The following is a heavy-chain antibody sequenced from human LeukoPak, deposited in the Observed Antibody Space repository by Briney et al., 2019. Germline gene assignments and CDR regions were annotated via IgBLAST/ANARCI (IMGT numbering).Heavy chain of an antibody. D-gene: IGHD3-22*01. CDR3: AGVGFLDSSGMDV. CDR1: GFTFSSYA. CDR2: ISYDGSNK. Sequence: GGSLRLSCAASGFTFSSYAMHWVRQAPGKGLEGVAVISYDGSNKYYADSVKGRFTISRDNSKNTLYLQMNSLRAEDTAVYYCAGVGFLDSSGMDVWGQGTTVTVSS. J-gene: IGHJ6*02. V-gene: IGHV3-30*14.